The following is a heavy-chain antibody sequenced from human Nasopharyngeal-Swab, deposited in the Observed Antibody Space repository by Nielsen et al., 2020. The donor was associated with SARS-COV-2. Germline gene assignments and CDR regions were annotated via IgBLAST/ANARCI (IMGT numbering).Heavy chain of an antibody. V-gene: IGHV3-21*01. J-gene: IGHJ6*02. CDR2: ISSSSSYI. CDR1: GLTFSTYS. CDR3: AIGCVLTGPSCYYYGMDV. D-gene: IGHD3-9*01. Sequence: GGSLRLSCAPSGLTFSTYSMNWVRQAPGKWLEWVSSISSSSSYIYYADSLKGRFTISRDNAKNSLYLQMNSLRAEDTAVYYCAIGCVLTGPSCYYYGMDVWGQGATITVSS.